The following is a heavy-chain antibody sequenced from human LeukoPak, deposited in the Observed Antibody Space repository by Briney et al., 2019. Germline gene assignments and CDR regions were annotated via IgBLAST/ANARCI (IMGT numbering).Heavy chain of an antibody. V-gene: IGHV4-59*08. D-gene: IGHD3-22*01. J-gene: IGHJ5*02. CDR1: GGSISGYY. CDR3: ARQDSYDMALT. Sequence: SETLSLTCTVSGGSISGYYWSWIRQPPGKGLEWIGYIYYSGTTNYNPSLKSRVTISVDTSKNQFSLKLGSVTAADTAVYYCARQDSYDMALTWGQGTLVTVSS. CDR2: IYYSGTT.